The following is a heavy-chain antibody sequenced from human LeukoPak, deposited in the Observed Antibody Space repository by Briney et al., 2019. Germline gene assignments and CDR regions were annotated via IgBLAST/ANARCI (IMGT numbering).Heavy chain of an antibody. D-gene: IGHD5-18*01. CDR2: IRYDGSNK. J-gene: IGHJ4*02. CDR1: GFTFSSYG. Sequence: GGSLRLSCAASGFTFSSYGMHWVRQAPGKGLEWVAFIRYDGSNKYYADPVKGRFTISRDNSKNTLYLQMNSLRAEDTAVYYCAKDPYSYGYWLDYWGQGTLVTVSS. CDR3: AKDPYSYGYWLDY. V-gene: IGHV3-30*02.